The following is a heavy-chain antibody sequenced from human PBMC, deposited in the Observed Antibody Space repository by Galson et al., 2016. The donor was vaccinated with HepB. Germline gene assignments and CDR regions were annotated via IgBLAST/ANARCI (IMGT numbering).Heavy chain of an antibody. D-gene: IGHD1-26*01. CDR3: GKHVGFDY. CDR2: ITGRGAPT. V-gene: IGHV3-23*01. CDR1: GFSFSTAG. J-gene: IGHJ4*02. Sequence: SLRLSCAASGFSFSTAGMSWVRQTPGRGLEWLSGITGRGAPTHYAASVRGRFTISRDNSKNTLYLDMNNLRIGDTAVYYCGKHVGFDYWGQGALVTVSS.